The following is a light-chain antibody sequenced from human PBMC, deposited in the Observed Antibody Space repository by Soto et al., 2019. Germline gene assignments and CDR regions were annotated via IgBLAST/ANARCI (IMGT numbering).Light chain of an antibody. J-gene: IGKJ5*01. Sequence: DIQMTQSPSTPSASVGDSVTITCRASQNIRNWLAWYQQKPGKXPXXLIYDASSLKSGVPARFSGSGSGTEFTLTISSLQPDDFATYYCQQYNTYSTFGQGTRLEIK. CDR1: QNIRNW. V-gene: IGKV1-5*01. CDR2: DAS. CDR3: QQYNTYST.